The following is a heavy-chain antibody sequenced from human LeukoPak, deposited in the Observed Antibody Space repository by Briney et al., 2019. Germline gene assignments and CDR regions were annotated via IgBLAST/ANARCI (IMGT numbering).Heavy chain of an antibody. CDR3: ARASGSXAXPFDY. CDR2: IAPSSGTT. V-gene: IGHV1-46*01. CDR1: GYTFTSNY. J-gene: IGHJ4*02. Sequence: ASVKVSCKASGYTFTSNYMHWVRQAPGQGHEWMGVIAPSSGTTSYAQKFQGRVTMTRDTSTSTLYMELSSLTSEDTAVYYCARASGSXAXPFDYWGQGTLVTVS.